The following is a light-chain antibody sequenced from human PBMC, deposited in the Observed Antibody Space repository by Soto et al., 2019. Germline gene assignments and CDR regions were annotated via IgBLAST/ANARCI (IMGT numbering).Light chain of an antibody. CDR1: QSVSSSY. Sequence: EIVLTQSPGTLSLSPGERATLSCRASQSVSSSYLAWYQQKPGQTPRLLIYDTSSRATGIPDRFSGSGSGTDFTLTISRLEPEDFAVDYCQQYGSSQGTF. V-gene: IGKV3-20*01. CDR3: QQYGSSQGT. J-gene: IGKJ1*01. CDR2: DTS.